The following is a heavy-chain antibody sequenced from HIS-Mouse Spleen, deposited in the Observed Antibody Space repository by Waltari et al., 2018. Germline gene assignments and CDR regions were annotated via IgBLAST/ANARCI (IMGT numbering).Heavy chain of an antibody. J-gene: IGHJ2*01. V-gene: IGHV4-39*07. CDR1: GGSISSSSYY. D-gene: IGHD6-13*01. CDR2: IYYMGST. Sequence: QLQLQESGPGLVKPSETLSLTCTVSGGSISSSSYYWGWIRQPPGKGLEWIGGIYYMGSTHYNPSPKGRVTISIEQSKNQFPLKLSSVTAADTAVYYCAREIPYSSSWYDWYFDLWGRGTLVTVSS. CDR3: AREIPYSSSWYDWYFDL.